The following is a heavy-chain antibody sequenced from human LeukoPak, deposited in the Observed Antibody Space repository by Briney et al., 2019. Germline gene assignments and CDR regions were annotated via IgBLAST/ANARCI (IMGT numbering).Heavy chain of an antibody. Sequence: TGGSLRLSCGASGFTFSSYAMSWVRQAPGKGLEWVSGISDSGGIYYLDSVKGRFTISRDNSKNMLHLAMNSLKVEDTAIYYCAKEIAAGGTPSFDYWGQGILVSVSS. CDR2: ISDSGGI. CDR1: GFTFSSYA. V-gene: IGHV3-23*01. D-gene: IGHD6-13*01. J-gene: IGHJ4*02. CDR3: AKEIAAGGTPSFDY.